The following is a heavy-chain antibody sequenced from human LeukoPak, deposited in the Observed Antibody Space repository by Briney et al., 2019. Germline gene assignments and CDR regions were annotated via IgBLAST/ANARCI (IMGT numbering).Heavy chain of an antibody. CDR1: GFTFSDYY. J-gene: IGHJ4*02. D-gene: IGHD6-19*01. CDR2: ISSSSSYT. CDR3: ARSAVAGTGFDY. Sequence: GGSLRLSCAASGFTFSDYYMSWIRQAPGKGLEWVSYISSSSSYTNYADAVKGRFTISRDNAKNSLYLQMNSLRAEDTAVYYCARSAVAGTGFDYWGQGTLVTVSS. V-gene: IGHV3-11*06.